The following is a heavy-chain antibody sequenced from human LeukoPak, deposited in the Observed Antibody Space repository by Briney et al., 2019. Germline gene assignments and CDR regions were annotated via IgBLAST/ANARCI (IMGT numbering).Heavy chain of an antibody. Sequence: PGGSLRLSCAASGFTVSSNYMSWVRQAPGKGLEWVSVIYSGGATYYADSVKGRFTISRDNSKNTLYLQMNSLRAEDTAVYYCARDRLRVYGMDVWGQGTTVTVSS. V-gene: IGHV3-53*01. CDR2: IYSGGAT. CDR1: GFTVSSNY. CDR3: ARDRLRVYGMDV. J-gene: IGHJ6*02.